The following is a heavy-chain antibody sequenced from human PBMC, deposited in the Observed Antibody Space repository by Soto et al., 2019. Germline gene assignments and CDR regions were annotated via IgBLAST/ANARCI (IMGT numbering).Heavy chain of an antibody. CDR2: KWKYGSNK. D-gene: IGHD2-15*01. V-gene: IGHV3-33*01. CDR3: ARGFGGTAATRDGAFDI. CDR1: GFTFSSYG. Sequence: GGSLRLSCAASGFTFSSYGMHWAREAQGKGLGWVTVKWKYGSNKTYPEYVKGRFTISRDNSRNTLYLQMNSLRAEDTAVYYCARGFGGTAATRDGAFDIWGQGTMVTVSS. J-gene: IGHJ3*02.